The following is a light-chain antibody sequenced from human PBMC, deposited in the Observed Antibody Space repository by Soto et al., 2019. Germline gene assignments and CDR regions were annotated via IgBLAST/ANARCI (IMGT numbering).Light chain of an antibody. V-gene: IGKV3-11*01. CDR2: DAS. CDR3: QQYGSSPHT. CDR1: QTVSSY. J-gene: IGKJ1*01. Sequence: EIVLTQSPATLSLSPGERATLSCRASQTVSSYLAWYQQKPGQAPRLLISDASTRAPGIPARFSGSGSGTDFTLTISSLDPEDFAVYYCQQYGSSPHTFGQGPRWIS.